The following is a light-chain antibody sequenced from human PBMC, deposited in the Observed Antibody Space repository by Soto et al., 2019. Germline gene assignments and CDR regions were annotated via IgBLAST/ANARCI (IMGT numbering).Light chain of an antibody. CDR3: SSFTSISTIV. J-gene: IGLJ2*01. V-gene: IGLV2-14*01. Sequence: QSVLTQPASVSGSPGQSITISCTGTSSDVGGYNYVSWYQQYPGKAPKLMIYHVDSRPSGVSTRFSGSKSGNTASLTISGLQAEDEADYHCSSFTSISTIVFGGGTQLTVL. CDR1: SSDVGGYNY. CDR2: HVD.